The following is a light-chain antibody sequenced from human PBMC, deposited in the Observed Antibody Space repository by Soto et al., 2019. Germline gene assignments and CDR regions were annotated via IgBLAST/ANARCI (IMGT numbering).Light chain of an antibody. CDR1: NSDVGGYNS. Sequence: QSALTQPRSVSGSPGQSVTIYCTGTNSDVGGYNSVSWYQQHPGKAPQLIIYDVSKRPSGVPDRFSASKSGNTASLTISGLQAEDEADYYCLSYAGSYIYVFGTGTKVTVL. CDR2: DVS. CDR3: LSYAGSYIYV. V-gene: IGLV2-11*01. J-gene: IGLJ1*01.